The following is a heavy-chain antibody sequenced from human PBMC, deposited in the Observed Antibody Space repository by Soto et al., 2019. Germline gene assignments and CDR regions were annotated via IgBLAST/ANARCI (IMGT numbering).Heavy chain of an antibody. CDR2: IYYSGSA. Sequence: QVQLQQSGPGLVKPSQTLSLTCTVSDASISTATFYWIRQLPGEALEWFGYIYYSGSAYYNSSLRSRATLSLDTSKSEFSLTLTSLTAADTAVYYCARGEAGVAGRLDYWGQGTLVTVSS. CDR3: ARGEAGVAGRLDY. J-gene: IGHJ4*02. CDR1: DASISTATFY. D-gene: IGHD6-19*01. V-gene: IGHV4-31*03.